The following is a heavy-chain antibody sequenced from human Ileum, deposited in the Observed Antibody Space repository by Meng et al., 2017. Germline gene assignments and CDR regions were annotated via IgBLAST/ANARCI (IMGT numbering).Heavy chain of an antibody. CDR2: ITNGGST. CDR1: GITFSNDS. V-gene: IGHV3-23*01. CDR3: ATRGLYYFDY. Sequence: SLKISCAASGITFSNDSMGWVRQAPGKGLEWVSTITNGGSTFNADYVKGRFTTSRDNSMNTLFLQMKSLRADDTAVYYCATRGLYYFDYWGQGALVTVSS. J-gene: IGHJ4*02.